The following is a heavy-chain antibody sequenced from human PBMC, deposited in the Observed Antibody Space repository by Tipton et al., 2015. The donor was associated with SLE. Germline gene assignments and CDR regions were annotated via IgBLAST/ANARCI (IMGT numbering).Heavy chain of an antibody. CDR1: GFTFSSYG. CDR2: ISYDGSNK. CDR3: AKRTGGSAFDI. V-gene: IGHV3-30*18. J-gene: IGHJ3*02. D-gene: IGHD7-27*01. Sequence: SLRLSCAASGFTFSSYGMRWVRQAPGKGLEWVAVISYDGSNKYYADSVKGRFTISRDNSKNTLYLQMNSLRAEDTAVYYCAKRTGGSAFDIWGQGTMVTVSS.